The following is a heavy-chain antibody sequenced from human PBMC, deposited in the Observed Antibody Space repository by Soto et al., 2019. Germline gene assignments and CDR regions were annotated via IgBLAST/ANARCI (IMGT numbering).Heavy chain of an antibody. D-gene: IGHD3-22*01. Sequence: LSLTCAVYGGSFSGYYWSWIRQPPGKGLEWIGEINHSGSTNYNPSLKSPVTISVDTSKNQFSLKLSFVTAAETAVYYCARGWYYYDSSGLRYWGQGTLVTVSS. CDR1: GGSFSGYY. J-gene: IGHJ4*02. CDR3: ARGWYYYDSSGLRY. V-gene: IGHV4-34*01. CDR2: INHSGST.